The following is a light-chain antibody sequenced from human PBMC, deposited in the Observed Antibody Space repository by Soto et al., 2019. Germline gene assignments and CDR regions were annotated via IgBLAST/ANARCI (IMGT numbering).Light chain of an antibody. CDR3: QHYNSYSEA. CDR2: GAS. Sequence: EIVLTQSPVTLSLSPWERATLSCRAGETVSSADLAWYQQRPGQAPRLLIYGASSRAAGIPDRFSGSGSGTEFTLTISSLQSDDFATYYCQHYNSYSEAFGQGTKVDIK. CDR1: ETVSSAD. V-gene: IGKV3-20*01. J-gene: IGKJ1*01.